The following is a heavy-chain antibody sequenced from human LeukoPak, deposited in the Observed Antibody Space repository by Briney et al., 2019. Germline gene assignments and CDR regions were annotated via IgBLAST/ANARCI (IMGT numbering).Heavy chain of an antibody. V-gene: IGHV4-31*03. Sequence: PSETLSLTCTVSGGSISDSDYYWSWIRQHPGKGLEWIGYIYYSGSTYYNPSLKSRVTISVDTSKNQFSLKLSSVTAADTAVYYCATHPGTDYYYGMDVWGQGTTVTVSS. D-gene: IGHD3-10*01. CDR2: IYYSGST. J-gene: IGHJ6*02. CDR1: GGSISDSDYY. CDR3: ATHPGTDYYYGMDV.